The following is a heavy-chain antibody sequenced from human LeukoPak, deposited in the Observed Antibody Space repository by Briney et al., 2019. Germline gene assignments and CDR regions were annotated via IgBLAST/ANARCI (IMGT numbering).Heavy chain of an antibody. D-gene: IGHD6-19*01. V-gene: IGHV3-11*01. J-gene: IGHJ4*02. CDR2: ISSSGSTI. CDR1: GFTFSDYY. Sequence: GGSLRLSCAASGFTFSDYYMSWIRQAPGEGLEWVSYISSSGSTIYYADSVKGRFTISRDNAKNSLYLQMNSLRAEDTAVYYCASPDSVAGHNFDYWGQGTLVTVSS. CDR3: ASPDSVAGHNFDY.